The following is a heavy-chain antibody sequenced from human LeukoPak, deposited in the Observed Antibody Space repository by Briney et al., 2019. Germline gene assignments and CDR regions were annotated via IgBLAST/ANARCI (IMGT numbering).Heavy chain of an antibody. D-gene: IGHD4-17*01. J-gene: IGHJ3*01. V-gene: IGHV3-23*01. CDR3: AQDPNGDYIGAFDF. Sequence: GGSLSLSFKGSGFTFSRYGMVWVRQAPGKGLEWVSAMRGDGGDIRYADSVKGRFTISRDNSKNTLYLQMNSLRDEDTAVYYCAQDPNGDYIGAFDFWGQGTMVTVSS. CDR2: MRGDGGDI. CDR1: GFTFSRYG.